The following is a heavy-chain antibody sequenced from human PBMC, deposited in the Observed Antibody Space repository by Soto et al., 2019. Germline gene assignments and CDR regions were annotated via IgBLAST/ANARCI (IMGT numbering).Heavy chain of an antibody. Sequence: PSETLSLTCSVSGGSISSGPYSWGWIRQPPGKGLEWIGTFHYSGRTYYSPSLESRVTISVDTSKNQFSLKVSSVTAADTAVYYCARVRVDIVATIRYYYGMDVWGQGTTVT. CDR1: GGSISSGPYS. CDR2: FHYSGRT. CDR3: ARVRVDIVATIRYYYGMDV. D-gene: IGHD5-12*01. V-gene: IGHV4-39*07. J-gene: IGHJ6*02.